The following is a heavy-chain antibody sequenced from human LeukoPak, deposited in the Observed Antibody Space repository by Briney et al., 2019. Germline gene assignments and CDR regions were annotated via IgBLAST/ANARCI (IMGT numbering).Heavy chain of an antibody. CDR2: IIPIFGTA. D-gene: IGHD1-7*01. Sequence: SVKVSCKASGGTFSSYAISWVRQAPGQGLEWMGGIIPIFGTANYAQKFQGRVTITTDESTSTAYMELSSLRSEDTAVYYCAKDPSLYNWNYGGCDYWGQGTLVTVSS. J-gene: IGHJ4*02. V-gene: IGHV1-69*05. CDR3: AKDPSLYNWNYGGCDY. CDR1: GGTFSSYA.